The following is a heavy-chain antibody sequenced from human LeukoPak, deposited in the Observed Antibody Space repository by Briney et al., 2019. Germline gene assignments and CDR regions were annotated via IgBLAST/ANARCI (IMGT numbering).Heavy chain of an antibody. D-gene: IGHD6-19*01. J-gene: IGHJ4*02. CDR2: IYYSGST. V-gene: IGHV4-59*01. CDR3: ARPKVSGWYLGFDY. CDR1: GGSISSYY. Sequence: PSETLSLTCTVAGGSISSYYRSWIRQPPGKGLEWIGYIYYSGSTNYNPSLKSRVTISVDTSKNQFSLKLSSVTAADTAVYYCARPKVSGWYLGFDYWGQGTLVTVSS.